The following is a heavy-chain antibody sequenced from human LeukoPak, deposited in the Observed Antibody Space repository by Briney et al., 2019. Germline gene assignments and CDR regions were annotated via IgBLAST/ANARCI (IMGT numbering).Heavy chain of an antibody. J-gene: IGHJ4*02. Sequence: GGSLRLSCAASGFTVSTNYMSWVRQAPGKGLEWVSLIYSGGGTYYADSVKGRFTISRDNSRNMLSLQMNSLRVDDTAVYYCARGFRSVTTWGYFDYWGQGALVTVSS. D-gene: IGHD4-17*01. CDR2: IYSGGGT. CDR1: GFTVSTNY. CDR3: ARGFRSVTTWGYFDY. V-gene: IGHV3-66*01.